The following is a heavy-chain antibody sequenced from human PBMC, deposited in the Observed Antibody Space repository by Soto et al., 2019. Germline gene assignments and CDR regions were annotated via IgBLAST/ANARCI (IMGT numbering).Heavy chain of an antibody. J-gene: IGHJ6*02. V-gene: IGHV5-51*01. CDR3: AIPYDILTAIPPSYYYYGMDV. Sequence: XDSPKVSRKCSGYSFTSYWIDLVPQMPGKGPEWMGIIYPRDSDTRHSPSFQGRVAISADKSISTAYLQWSSLKASDTAMYYCAIPYDILTAIPPSYYYYGMDVWGQGTTVTVSS. CDR1: GYSFTSYW. CDR2: IYPRDSDT. D-gene: IGHD3-9*01.